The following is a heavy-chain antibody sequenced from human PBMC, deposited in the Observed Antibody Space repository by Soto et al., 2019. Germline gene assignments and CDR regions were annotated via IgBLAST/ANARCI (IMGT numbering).Heavy chain of an antibody. D-gene: IGHD4-17*01. V-gene: IGHV4-38-2*02. CDR1: YFPIISPYS. J-gene: IGHJ6*02. Sequence: TLSLTFLVCYFPIISPYSWGWIRQPPGKGLEWIGSISHSGTTSYSPSLTSRVSISVDTSKNQVSLKLTSVTAADPAVYFCARVTMVVRDSDHFGVDVWGHGTTVTV. CDR2: ISHSGTT. CDR3: ARVTMVVRDSDHFGVDV.